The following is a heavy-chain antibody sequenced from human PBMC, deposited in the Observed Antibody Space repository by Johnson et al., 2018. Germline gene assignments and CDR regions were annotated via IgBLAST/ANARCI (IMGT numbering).Heavy chain of an antibody. D-gene: IGHD1-20*01. CDR2: IYYSGST. Sequence: QVQLQESGPGLVKPSEPLSLTCTVSGGSISSYYWSWIRQPPGKGLEWIGYIYYSGSTNYNPSLKSRVTISVDTSKNQFSLKLSSVTAADTAVYYLASMAGGITGTTDAFDIWGQGTMVTVSS. CDR1: GGSISSYY. CDR3: ASMAGGITGTTDAFDI. J-gene: IGHJ3*02. V-gene: IGHV4-59*01.